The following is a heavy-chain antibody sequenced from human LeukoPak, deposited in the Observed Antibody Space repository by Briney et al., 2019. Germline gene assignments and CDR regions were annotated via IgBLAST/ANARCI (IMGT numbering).Heavy chain of an antibody. Sequence: PSETLSLTCAVSGGSISSSNWWGWVRQPPGKGLEWIGEIYHSGSTNYNPSLKSRVTISVDKSKNQFSLKLSSVTAADTAVYYCARVGGWLSYYYYMDVWGKGTTVTISS. CDR1: GGSISSSNW. CDR3: ARVGGWLSYYYYMDV. V-gene: IGHV4-4*02. D-gene: IGHD6-19*01. J-gene: IGHJ6*03. CDR2: IYHSGST.